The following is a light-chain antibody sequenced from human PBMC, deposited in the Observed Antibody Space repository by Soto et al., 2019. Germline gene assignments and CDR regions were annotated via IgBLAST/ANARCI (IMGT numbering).Light chain of an antibody. V-gene: IGKV3-20*01. CDR3: QQYGNSPWT. CDR2: GAS. J-gene: IGKJ1*01. CDR1: QTVSSNY. Sequence: DIVLTQSPGTLCLSPGERATLSCRASQTVSSNYLAWYQQTPGHAPRLLIYGASSRATGIPDRFSGSGSGTDFTLTISRLEPEDFAVYYCQQYGNSPWTFGQGTKVEI.